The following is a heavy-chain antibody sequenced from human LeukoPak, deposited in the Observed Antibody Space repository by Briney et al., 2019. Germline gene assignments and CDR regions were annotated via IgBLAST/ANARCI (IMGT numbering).Heavy chain of an antibody. J-gene: IGHJ4*02. V-gene: IGHV4-34*01. CDR2: INHSGST. CDR1: GGSFSGYY. CDR3: ARVGEHYYDSSGYYYFDY. D-gene: IGHD3-22*01. Sequence: SETLSLTCAVYGGSFSGYYWSWIRQPPGKGLEWIGEINHSGSTNYNPSPKSRVTISVDTSKNQFSLKLSSVTAADTAVYYCARVGEHYYDSSGYYYFDYWGQGTLVTVSS.